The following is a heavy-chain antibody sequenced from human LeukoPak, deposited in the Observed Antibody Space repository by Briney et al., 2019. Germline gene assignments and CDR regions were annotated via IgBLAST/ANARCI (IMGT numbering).Heavy chain of an antibody. CDR2: ISYDGSNK. D-gene: IGHD6-19*01. CDR3: ARTVAGLYYFDY. Sequence: GGSLRLSCAASGFTFSSYGMRWVRQAPGKGLEWVAVISYDGSNKYYADSVKGRLTISRDNSKNTLYLQMNSLRAEDTAVYYCARTVAGLYYFDYWGQGTLVTVSS. J-gene: IGHJ4*02. V-gene: IGHV3-30*03. CDR1: GFTFSSYG.